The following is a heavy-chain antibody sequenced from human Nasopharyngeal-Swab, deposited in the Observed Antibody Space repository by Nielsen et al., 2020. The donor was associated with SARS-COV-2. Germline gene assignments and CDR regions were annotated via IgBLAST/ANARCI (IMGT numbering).Heavy chain of an antibody. V-gene: IGHV3-48*03. J-gene: IGHJ5*02. Sequence: GESLKISCAASGFTFSSYEMNWVRQAPGKGLEWVLHISSSGSTIYYADSVKGRFTISRDNAKNSLYLQMNSLRAEDTAVYYCARGWGIAARSGWFDPWGQGTLVTVSS. CDR1: GFTFSSYE. CDR3: ARGWGIAARSGWFDP. CDR2: ISSSGSTI. D-gene: IGHD6-6*01.